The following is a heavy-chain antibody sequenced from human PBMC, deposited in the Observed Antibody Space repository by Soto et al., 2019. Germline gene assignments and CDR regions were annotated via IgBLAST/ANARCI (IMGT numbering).Heavy chain of an antibody. CDR3: EIVRLVVLSSAHFVEYYMDV. CDR1: GGSFSGYY. CDR2: INHSGST. J-gene: IGHJ6*03. D-gene: IGHD2-21*01. V-gene: IGHV4-34*01. Sequence: SETLSLTCAVYGGSFSGYYWSWIRQPPGKGLEWIGEINHSGSTNYNPSLKSRVTISVDTSKNQFSLKMSSVTAADTAVYYYEIVRLVVLSSAHFVEYYMDVWGKGTPVTVSS.